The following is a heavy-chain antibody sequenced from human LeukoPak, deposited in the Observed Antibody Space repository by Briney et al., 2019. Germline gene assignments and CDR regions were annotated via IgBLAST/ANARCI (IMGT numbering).Heavy chain of an antibody. CDR2: IKQDGSEK. D-gene: IGHD2-2*01. V-gene: IGHV3-7*01. Sequence: PGGSLRLSCAASGFTFSSYWMSWVRQAPGKGLEWVANIKQDGSEKYYVDSVKGRFTISRDNAKNSLYLQMNSLRAEDTAVYYCAREGLGYCSSTSCYQRGFGLDWGQGTLVTVSS. CDR3: AREGLGYCSSTSCYQRGFGLD. J-gene: IGHJ4*02. CDR1: GFTFSSYW.